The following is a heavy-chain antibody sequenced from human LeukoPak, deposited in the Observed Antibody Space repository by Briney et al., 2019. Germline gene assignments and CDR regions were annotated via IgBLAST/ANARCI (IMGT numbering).Heavy chain of an antibody. CDR3: ARAFLRGVWFDP. Sequence: ASVKVSCKASGYTFTSYGISWVRQAPGQGLELMGWISAYNGNTNYAQKLQGRVTMTTDTSTSTAYMELRSLRSDDTAVYYCARAFLRGVWFDPWGQGTLVTVSS. CDR2: ISAYNGNT. D-gene: IGHD3-10*01. CDR1: GYTFTSYG. J-gene: IGHJ5*02. V-gene: IGHV1-18*01.